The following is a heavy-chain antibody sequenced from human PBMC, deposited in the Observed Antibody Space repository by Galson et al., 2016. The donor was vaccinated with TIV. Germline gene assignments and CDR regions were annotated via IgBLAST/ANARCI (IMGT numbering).Heavy chain of an antibody. D-gene: IGHD2-15*01. CDR1: GGSITMSSFY. CDR3: ARLSMVAATPQSYNGVDV. CDR2: MSYSGVS. J-gene: IGHJ6*02. V-gene: IGHV4-39*07. Sequence: SETLSLTCNVSGGSITMSSFYWSWIRQSPGKGLEWIGSMSYSGVSVYNPSLKSRVNILLDTSKKRFSLNLLSVTAADTAVYYCARLSMVAATPQSYNGVDVWGQGTMVTVSS.